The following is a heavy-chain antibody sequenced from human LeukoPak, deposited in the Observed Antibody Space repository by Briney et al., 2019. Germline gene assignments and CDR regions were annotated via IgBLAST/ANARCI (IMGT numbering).Heavy chain of an antibody. V-gene: IGHV4-34*01. J-gene: IGHJ4*02. CDR2: INNSGST. D-gene: IGHD2-2*02. CDR1: GGSFSGYY. Sequence: SETLSLTCAVYGGSFSGYYWSWIRQPPGKGLEWIGEINNSGSTNYNPSLKSRVTISVDTSKNQFSLKLSSVTAADTAVYYCAGKNCSSTSCYTNYWGQGTLVTVSS. CDR3: AGKNCSSTSCYTNY.